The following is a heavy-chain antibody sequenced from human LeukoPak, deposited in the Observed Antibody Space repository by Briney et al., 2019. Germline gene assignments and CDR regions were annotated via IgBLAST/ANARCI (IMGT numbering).Heavy chain of an antibody. CDR3: ARGLELGYCSGASCYIWFDP. D-gene: IGHD2-2*02. J-gene: IGHJ5*02. Sequence: SETLSLTCVVSGGTFSGYYWSWIRQPPGKGLEWIGEINHGGRPNYSPSLKSRVTISVDTSKNQFSLNLSSVTAADTAVYYCARGLELGYCSGASCYIWFDPWGQGTLVTVSS. CDR1: GGTFSGYY. CDR2: INHGGRP. V-gene: IGHV4-34*01.